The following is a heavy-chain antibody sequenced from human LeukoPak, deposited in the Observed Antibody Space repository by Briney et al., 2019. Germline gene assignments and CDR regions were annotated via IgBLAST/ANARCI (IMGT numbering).Heavy chain of an antibody. CDR2: ISYKGGA. V-gene: IGHV4-59*08. Sequence: SETLSLTCTVSGGSISSSYWSWIRRPPGKGLEWIGYISYKGGANYNPSLKSRVTISIDTSKNQFSLKLSSVTAADTAVYYCARGIVAAGTFDYWGQGTLVTVSS. J-gene: IGHJ4*02. CDR1: GGSISSSY. CDR3: ARGIVAAGTFDY. D-gene: IGHD6-13*01.